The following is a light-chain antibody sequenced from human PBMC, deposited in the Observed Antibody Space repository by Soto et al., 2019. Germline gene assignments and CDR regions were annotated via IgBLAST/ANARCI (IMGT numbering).Light chain of an antibody. J-gene: IGKJ2*01. CDR1: ESISLW. CDR2: KAS. CDR3: QHYSSFPYT. Sequence: DIQMTQSPSTLSASVGDRVTITCRASESISLWLAWFQQKPGKAPKLLIYKASTLASGVPSRFSGSGSGTEFTLTITILQPADFSIYYCQHYSSFPYTFGQGTKVDI. V-gene: IGKV1-5*03.